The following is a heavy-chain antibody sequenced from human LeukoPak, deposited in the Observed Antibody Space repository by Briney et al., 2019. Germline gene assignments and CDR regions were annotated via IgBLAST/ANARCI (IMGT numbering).Heavy chain of an antibody. CDR1: GGSINNFH. D-gene: IGHD6-13*01. Sequence: PSETLSLTCLVSGGSINNFHWTWIRQPAGEGLEWIGRIYASGSTNYKPSLNSRVTISLDTSKNQFSLKLTSVTAADTAVYYCARGTSYRWQQLASFDSWGQGTLVTVSS. CDR2: IYASGST. V-gene: IGHV4-4*07. CDR3: ARGTSYRWQQLASFDS. J-gene: IGHJ4*02.